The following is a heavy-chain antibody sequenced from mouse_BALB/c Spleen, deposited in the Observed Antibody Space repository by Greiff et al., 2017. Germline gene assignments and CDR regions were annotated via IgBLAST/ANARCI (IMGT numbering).Heavy chain of an antibody. D-gene: IGHD2-14*01. Sequence: ESGPGLVKPSQSLSLTCSVTGYSITSGYYWNWIRQFPGNKLEWMGYISYDGSNNYNPSLKNRISITRDTSKNQFFLKLNSVTTEDTATYYCARIYYRYDDYWGQGTTLTVSS. CDR3: ARIYYRYDDY. CDR2: ISYDGSN. V-gene: IGHV3-6*02. J-gene: IGHJ2*01. CDR1: GYSITSGYY.